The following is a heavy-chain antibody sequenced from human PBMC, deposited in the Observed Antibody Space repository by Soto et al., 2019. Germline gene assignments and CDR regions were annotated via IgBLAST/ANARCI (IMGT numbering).Heavy chain of an antibody. D-gene: IGHD3-22*01. CDR1: GGTFSRHA. Sequence: QVQPVQSGAEVRKPGSSVKVSCKASGGTFSRHAISWVRQAPGQGLEWMGGIIPIFGTANHAQKFQGRVTIIADEYTSTVYMELSSLRSEDTAMYYCARGWGYDSNDYYYAYWGQGTLVIVSS. CDR3: ARGWGYDSNDYYYAY. V-gene: IGHV1-69*01. CDR2: IIPIFGTA. J-gene: IGHJ4*02.